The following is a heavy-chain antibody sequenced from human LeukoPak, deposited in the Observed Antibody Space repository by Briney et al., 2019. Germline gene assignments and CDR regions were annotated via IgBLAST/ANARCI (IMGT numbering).Heavy chain of an antibody. CDR3: ARAASGYSSGWYAVY. CDR2: INPSGGST. D-gene: IGHD6-19*01. Sequence: ASVKVSCKASGYTFTSYYMHWVRQAPGQGLEWMGIINPSGGSTSYAQKFQGRVTMTRDTSTSTVYMELSSLRSEDTAVYYCARAASGYSSGWYAVYWGQGTLVTVSS. V-gene: IGHV1-46*01. CDR1: GYTFTSYY. J-gene: IGHJ4*02.